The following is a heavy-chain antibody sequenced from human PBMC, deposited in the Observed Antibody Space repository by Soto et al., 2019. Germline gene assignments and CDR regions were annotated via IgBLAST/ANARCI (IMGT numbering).Heavy chain of an antibody. J-gene: IGHJ6*02. CDR1: GYSFTSYW. D-gene: IGHD5-18*01. V-gene: IGHV5-51*01. CDR3: ARSFETAMSTAYGMDV. Sequence: GSLKISCKGSGYSFTSYWIGWVRQMPGKGLEWMGIIYPGDSDTRYSPSFQGQVTISADKSISTAYLQWSSLKASDTAMYYCARSFETAMSTAYGMDVWGQGTTVTVSS. CDR2: IYPGDSDT.